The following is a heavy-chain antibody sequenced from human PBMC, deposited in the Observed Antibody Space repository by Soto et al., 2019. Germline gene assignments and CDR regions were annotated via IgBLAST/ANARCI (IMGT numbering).Heavy chain of an antibody. V-gene: IGHV3-23*01. CDR1: GFTFSSYA. CDR3: AKDGIVVVPAAMPRDYYYYYMDV. J-gene: IGHJ6*03. D-gene: IGHD2-2*01. CDR2: ISGSGGST. Sequence: EVQLLESGGGLVQPGGSLRLSCAASGFTFSSYAMSWVRQAPGKGLEWVSAISGSGGSTYYADSVKGRFTISRDNSKNTLYLQMNSLRAEDTAVYYCAKDGIVVVPAAMPRDYYYYYMDVWGKGTTVTVSS.